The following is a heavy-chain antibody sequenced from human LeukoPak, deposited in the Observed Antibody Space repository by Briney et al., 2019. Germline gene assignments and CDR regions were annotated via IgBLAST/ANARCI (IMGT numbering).Heavy chain of an antibody. J-gene: IGHJ4*02. CDR3: AKAAYSGSSSASTLDY. CDR2: ISGSGGSK. CDR1: GFSSSSYA. Sequence: PGGSLRLSCAASGFSSSSYAMSWVRQAPGKGLEWVSAISGSGGSKFYADSVKGRFTISRDNTKNTLYLQMNSLRAEDTAVYYCAKAAYSGSSSASTLDYWGQGTLVTVSS. D-gene: IGHD6-6*01. V-gene: IGHV3-23*01.